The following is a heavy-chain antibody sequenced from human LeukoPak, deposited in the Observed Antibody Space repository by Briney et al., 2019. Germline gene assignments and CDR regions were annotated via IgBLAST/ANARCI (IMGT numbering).Heavy chain of an antibody. Sequence: ASVKYSCKASGYTFTSYDINWVRQATGQGLEWMGWMNPNSGNTGYAQKFQERVTITRDMSTSTAYMELSSLRSEDTAVYYCATELRWKDHWGQGTLVTVSS. J-gene: IGHJ4*02. CDR2: MNPNSGNT. CDR1: GYTFTSYD. D-gene: IGHD4-23*01. V-gene: IGHV1-8*03. CDR3: ATELRWKDH.